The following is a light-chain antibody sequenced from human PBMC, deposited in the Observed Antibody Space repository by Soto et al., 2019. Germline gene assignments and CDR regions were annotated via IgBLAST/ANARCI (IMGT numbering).Light chain of an antibody. CDR2: DAS. CDR3: QRYGSSTT. V-gene: IGKV3-11*01. CDR1: QDIGGY. Sequence: ETVLTQSPASLSLSPGKRATLACRASQDIGGYLAWYQQKPGRAPRLLIYDASNRATGIPARFSGSGSGTYFTLTISRLQPEDFAVYYCQRYGSSTTFGQGTKVDIK. J-gene: IGKJ1*01.